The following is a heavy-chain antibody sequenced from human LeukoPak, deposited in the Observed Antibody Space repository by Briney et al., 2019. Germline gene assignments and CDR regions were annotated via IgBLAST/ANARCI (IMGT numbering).Heavy chain of an antibody. V-gene: IGHV3-11*06. CDR1: GFTFSDDY. CDR2: IGGSGSDT. Sequence: GGSLRLSCAASGFTFSDDYMTWIRQVPGKGLESIAYIGGSGSDTNYADSVRGRFTISRDNARSSLFSQMNSLTAEDSAVYFCVRHTRTAAFWGQGALVTVSS. CDR3: VRHTRTAAF. D-gene: IGHD2-15*01. J-gene: IGHJ4*02.